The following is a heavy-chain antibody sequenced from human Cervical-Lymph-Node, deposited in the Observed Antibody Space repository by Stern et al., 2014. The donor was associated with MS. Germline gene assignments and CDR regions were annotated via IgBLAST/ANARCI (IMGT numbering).Heavy chain of an antibody. CDR1: GYTFTSYW. CDR3: ARQRYFDY. V-gene: IGHV5-51*01. Sequence: EVQLVQSGPEVKRPGESLKISCQASGYTFTSYWIGGVRQMPGKGLEWIAVIFPGGPDIRYSPSFQGQVPLSADKSSSSAYLQWNILKTSDTAIYYCARQRYFDYWGQGTLVTVSS. CDR2: IFPGGPDI. J-gene: IGHJ4*02.